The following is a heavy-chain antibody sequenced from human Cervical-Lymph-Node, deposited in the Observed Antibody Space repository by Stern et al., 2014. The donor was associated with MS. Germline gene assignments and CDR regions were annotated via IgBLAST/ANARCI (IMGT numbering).Heavy chain of an antibody. V-gene: IGHV2-5*09. CDR1: GFALRNSGVS. D-gene: IGHD4-17*01. CDR2: IYWDDEK. Sequence: QVTLKESGPTLVKATQPLTLTCTFSGFALRNSGVSVAWIRQPPGKALEWLAAIYWDDEKRYRPSLKSRLSITKDASESQVVLTMTNMDPVDTATYYCTHSLHGDYYDAFDTWGQGTMVTVSS. J-gene: IGHJ3*02. CDR3: THSLHGDYYDAFDT.